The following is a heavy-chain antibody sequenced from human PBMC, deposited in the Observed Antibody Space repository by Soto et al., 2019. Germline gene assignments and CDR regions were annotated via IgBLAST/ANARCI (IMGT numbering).Heavy chain of an antibody. CDR2: IYHSGGT. D-gene: IGHD4-17*01. CDR3: ARGAATVTPGWFDP. Sequence: SETLSLTCAVSGYSISSGYYWGWIRQTPGKGLEWIASIYHSGGTYYNPSLKSRVTISVDTSKNQFSLKLTSVTAADTAVYYCARGAATVTPGWFDPWGQGXMVTVS. CDR1: GYSISSGYY. J-gene: IGHJ5*02. V-gene: IGHV4-38-2*01.